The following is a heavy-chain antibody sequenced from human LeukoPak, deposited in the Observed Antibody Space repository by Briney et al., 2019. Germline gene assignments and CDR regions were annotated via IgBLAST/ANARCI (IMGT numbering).Heavy chain of an antibody. CDR3: ARAKLPGSEDY. Sequence: SETLSLTCAVYGGSFSSYYWSWIRQPPGKGLEWIGEINHSGSTNYNPSLKSRVTISVDTSKNQFSLKLSSVTAADTAVYYCARAKLPGSEDYWGQGTLVTVSS. D-gene: IGHD1-26*01. CDR1: GGSFSSYY. CDR2: INHSGST. J-gene: IGHJ4*02. V-gene: IGHV4-34*01.